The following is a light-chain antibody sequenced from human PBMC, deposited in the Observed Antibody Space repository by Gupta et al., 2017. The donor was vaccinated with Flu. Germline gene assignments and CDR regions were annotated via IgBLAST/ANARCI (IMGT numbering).Light chain of an antibody. CDR3: QFSDGSTQEV. CDR2: VYN. Sequence: VQWYQKRPGSYQTTRSDVYNQRPSGVPVRFSGSIDSSSNYASLTISGLKTEDEADYYCQFSDGSTQEVFGGGTNLTVL. V-gene: IGLV6-57*01. J-gene: IGLJ2*01.